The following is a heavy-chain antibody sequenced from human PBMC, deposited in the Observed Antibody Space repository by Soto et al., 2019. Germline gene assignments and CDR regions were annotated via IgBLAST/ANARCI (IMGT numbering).Heavy chain of an antibody. Sequence: GASVKVSCKASGYSFTDYYMHWVRQAPGQGLEWMGWINPYRGATNYAQKFQGRVTMTRDTSISTAYIELSRLRSDDTAVYWCAREHVRPRTGAMDVWGQGTTVTVSS. CDR3: AREHVRPRTGAMDV. J-gene: IGHJ6*02. D-gene: IGHD1-1*01. CDR2: INPYRGAT. CDR1: GYSFTDYY. V-gene: IGHV1-2*02.